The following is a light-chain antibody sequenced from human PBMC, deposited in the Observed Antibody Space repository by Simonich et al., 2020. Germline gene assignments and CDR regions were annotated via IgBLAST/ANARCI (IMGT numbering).Light chain of an antibody. CDR3: SSYTSSSTLV. V-gene: IGLV2-14*01. CDR2: DVS. J-gene: IGLJ2*01. Sequence: QSALTQPASVSGSPGQSITISCTGTSSDVGGYNYVSWYQQHPGKAPKLMIYDVSKRPSGVSSRFSGSKSVNTASLTISGLQAEDEADYYCSSYTSSSTLVFGGGTKLTVL. CDR1: SSDVGGYNY.